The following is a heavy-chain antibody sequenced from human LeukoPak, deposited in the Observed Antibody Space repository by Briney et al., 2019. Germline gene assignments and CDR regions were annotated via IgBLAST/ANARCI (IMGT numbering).Heavy chain of an antibody. CDR3: ARGCSGSDCFDY. CDR2: ISNDGSRK. J-gene: IGHJ4*02. V-gene: IGHV3-30*03. Sequence: GGSLRLSCAPSGFTFSRHGMHWVGRAPGKGLEWVAIISNDGSRKYYAHSVEVRFTISRDNSKNTLYLQMDSLRAEDTAVYYCARGCSGSDCFDYWGQGTLVTVSS. CDR1: GFTFSRHG. D-gene: IGHD3-10*02.